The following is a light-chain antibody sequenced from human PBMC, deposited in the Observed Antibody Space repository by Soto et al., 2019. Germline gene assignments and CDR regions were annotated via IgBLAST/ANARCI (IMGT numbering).Light chain of an antibody. Sequence: QSVLTQPPSVSEASRQRVTISCSGSSSNIGNNAVNWYQQLPGKAPKLLIYYDDLLPSGVSDRFSGSKSGTSASLAISGLQSEDEADYYCAAWDDSLHGHVFGGGTKLTVL. CDR1: SSNIGNNA. J-gene: IGLJ2*01. CDR3: AAWDDSLHGHV. CDR2: YDD. V-gene: IGLV1-36*01.